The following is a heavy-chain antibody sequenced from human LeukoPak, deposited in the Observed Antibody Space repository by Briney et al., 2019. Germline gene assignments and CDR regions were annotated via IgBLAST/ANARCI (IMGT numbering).Heavy chain of an antibody. J-gene: IGHJ3*02. CDR2: INHSGST. Sequence: PSETLSLTCSVSGGSISSYYWSWIRQPPGKGLEWIGEINHSGSTNYNPSLKSRVTISVDTSKNQFSLKLSSVTAADTAVYYCASPTSGGHAFDIWGQGTMVTVSS. D-gene: IGHD3-10*01. CDR3: ASPTSGGHAFDI. V-gene: IGHV4-34*01. CDR1: GGSISSYY.